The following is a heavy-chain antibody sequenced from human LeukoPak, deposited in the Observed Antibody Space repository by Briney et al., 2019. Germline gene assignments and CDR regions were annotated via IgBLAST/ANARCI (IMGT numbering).Heavy chain of an antibody. CDR3: ARDFGY. CDR2: ISVDGSAT. Sequence: GRSLRLSCAASGFTFQNYAMNWLRQTPDRGLFWVAAISVDGSATNYADSVKGRFSVSRDNSMNTLYLQMNNLRPDDTAVYYCARDFGYWGQGTLVTVSS. J-gene: IGHJ4*02. CDR1: GFTFQNYA. V-gene: IGHV3-30*04.